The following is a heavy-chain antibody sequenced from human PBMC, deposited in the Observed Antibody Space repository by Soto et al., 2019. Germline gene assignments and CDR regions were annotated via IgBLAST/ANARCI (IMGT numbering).Heavy chain of an antibody. CDR1: GGSISSSSYY. CDR3: ARQDVTGTTGTKIIDY. J-gene: IGHJ4*02. CDR2: IYYSGST. V-gene: IGHV4-39*01. D-gene: IGHD1-7*01. Sequence: PSETLSLTCTVSGGSISSSSYYWGWIRQPPGKGLEWIGSIYYSGSTYYNPSLKSRVTISVDTSKNQFSLKLSSVTAADTAVYYCARQDVTGTTGTKIIDYWGQGTLVTVSS.